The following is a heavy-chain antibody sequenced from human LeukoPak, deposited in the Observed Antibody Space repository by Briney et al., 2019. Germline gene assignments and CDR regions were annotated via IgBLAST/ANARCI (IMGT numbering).Heavy chain of an antibody. Sequence: GGSLRLSCAASGFTFSSYAMHWVRQAPGKGLEYVSAISSNGGSTYYANSVKGRFTISRDNSKNTLYLQMGSLRAEDMAVYYCARAGNCGGDCYSRYAFDIWAKGQWSPSLQ. J-gene: IGHJ3*02. D-gene: IGHD2-21*02. V-gene: IGHV3-64*01. CDR3: ARAGNCGGDCYSRYAFDI. CDR1: GFTFSSYA. CDR2: ISSNGGST.